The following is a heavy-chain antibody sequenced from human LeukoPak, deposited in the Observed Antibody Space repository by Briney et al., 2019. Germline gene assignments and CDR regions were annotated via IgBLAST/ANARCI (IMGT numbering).Heavy chain of an antibody. Sequence: PAETLSLTRTLCGGSISIRRYFWAWLPRPPGKGLEGYGSIYDSGINYYNPSFKSRVTISVDTSKNQSSLKLSSGTAADPAVYYCARSTQMYSSSWHTAAFDIWGQGTMVTVSS. CDR3: ARSTQMYSSSWHTAAFDI. J-gene: IGHJ3*02. CDR2: IYDSGIN. V-gene: IGHV4-39*07. D-gene: IGHD6-13*01. CDR1: GGSISIRRYF.